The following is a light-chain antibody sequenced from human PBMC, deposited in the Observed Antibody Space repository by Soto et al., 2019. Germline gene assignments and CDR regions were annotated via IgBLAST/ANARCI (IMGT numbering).Light chain of an antibody. CDR2: GAS. Sequence: IVLTQSPGTLSLSPGERATLSCRASQSVSSSYLAWYQQKPGQAPRLLIYGASSRATGIPDRFSCSGSGTDFTLTISSLQSEDFAVYYCQQYGSSVTFGQGTRLEIK. CDR3: QQYGSSVT. CDR1: QSVSSSY. J-gene: IGKJ5*01. V-gene: IGKV3-20*01.